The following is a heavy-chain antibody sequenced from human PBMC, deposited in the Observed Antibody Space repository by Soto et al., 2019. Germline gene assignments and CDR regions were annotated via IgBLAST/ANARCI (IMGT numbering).Heavy chain of an antibody. Sequence: GGSLRLSCAASGFTFSSYAMHWVRQAPGKELEWVSYISSSSSTIYYAVSVKGRFTISRDNAKNSLYLQMNSLRDEDTAVYYCARDQAPTVGYYYYGMDVWGQGTTVTVSS. D-gene: IGHD4-4*01. CDR2: ISSSSSTI. CDR3: ARDQAPTVGYYYYGMDV. V-gene: IGHV3-48*02. J-gene: IGHJ6*02. CDR1: GFTFSSYA.